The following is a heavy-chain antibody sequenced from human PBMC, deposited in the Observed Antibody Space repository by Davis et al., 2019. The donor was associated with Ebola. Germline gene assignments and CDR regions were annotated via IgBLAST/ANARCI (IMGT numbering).Heavy chain of an antibody. J-gene: IGHJ4*02. CDR2: INPSGGST. D-gene: IGHD2-21*01. V-gene: IGHV1-46*01. CDR3: TRGRGHYEYSGGDY. CDR1: GYTFTGYY. Sequence: ASVKVSCKASGYTFTGYYIHWVRQAPGQGLEWMGIINPSGGSTTYAQKFQGRVTMTRDTSTRTVYMELSSLRSEDTAVYYCTRGRGHYEYSGGDYWGQGTLVIVSS.